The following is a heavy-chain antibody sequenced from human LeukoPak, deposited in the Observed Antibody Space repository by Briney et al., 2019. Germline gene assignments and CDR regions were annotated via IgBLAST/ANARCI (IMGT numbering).Heavy chain of an antibody. D-gene: IGHD3-22*01. CDR3: ARGGITMIVVARDWFDP. CDR1: GYTFTSYD. V-gene: IGHV1-8*01. Sequence: ASVKVSCKASGYTFTSYDINWVRQTTGQGLEWMGWMNPNNGNTGSAQKFQGRITMTRNTSISTAYMELSSLRSEDTAVYYCARGGITMIVVARDWFDPWGQGTLVTVSS. J-gene: IGHJ5*02. CDR2: MNPNNGNT.